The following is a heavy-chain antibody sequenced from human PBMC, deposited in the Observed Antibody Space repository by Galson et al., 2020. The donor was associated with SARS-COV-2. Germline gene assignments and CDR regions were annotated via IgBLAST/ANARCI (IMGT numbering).Heavy chain of an antibody. CDR3: ARDGVLWFGESAHDYYMDV. CDR2: ISAYNGNT. V-gene: IGHV1-18*04. CDR1: GYTFTSYG. Sequence: ASVKVSCKASGYTFTSYGISWVRQAPGQGLEWMGWISAYNGNTNYAQKLQGRVTMTTDTSTSTAYMELRSLRSDDTAVYYCARDGVLWFGESAHDYYMDVWGKGTTVTVSS. J-gene: IGHJ6*03. D-gene: IGHD3-10*01.